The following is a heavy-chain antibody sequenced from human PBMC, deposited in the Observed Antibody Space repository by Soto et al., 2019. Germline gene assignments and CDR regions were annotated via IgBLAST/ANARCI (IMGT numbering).Heavy chain of an antibody. J-gene: IGHJ4*02. D-gene: IGHD5-12*01. V-gene: IGHV1-46*01. Sequence: QVQFVQSGAEVKKPGASVKVSCKASGYSFTNYNVHWVRQAPGQGLEWMAIIYASGGRTTYAQSFQGSVTVTSDTSTSTVDLELNSLRSHDTGVYYCFRRGYGAYVTEGRYLAPGTIVTVSS. CDR1: GYSFTNYN. CDR3: FRRGYGAYVTEGRY. CDR2: IYASGGRT.